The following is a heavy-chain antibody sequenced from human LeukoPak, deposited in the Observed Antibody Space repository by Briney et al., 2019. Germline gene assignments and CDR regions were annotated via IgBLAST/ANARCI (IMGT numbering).Heavy chain of an antibody. Sequence: GESLKISCKGSGYSFTNYWIGWVRQMPGKGLEGMGIIYPGDSDTRYSPPFQVQVTISADKSISTAYLQWSSLKASDTAMYYCARQVEQWRSDYWGQGTLVTVSS. CDR3: ARQVEQWRSDY. D-gene: IGHD6-19*01. CDR2: IYPGDSDT. V-gene: IGHV5-51*01. CDR1: GYSFTNYW. J-gene: IGHJ4*02.